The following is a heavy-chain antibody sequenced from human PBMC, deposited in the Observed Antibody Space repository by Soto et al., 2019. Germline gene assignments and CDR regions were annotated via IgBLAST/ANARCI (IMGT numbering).Heavy chain of an antibody. CDR3: GRDNMIQLWPPTSVDS. D-gene: IGHD5-18*01. CDR1: GFIFSGSA. J-gene: IGHJ4*02. Sequence: EVQLVESGGALVQPGGSLKLSCAASGFIFSGSAIHWVRQASGKGLEWVGRIRSRANNYATSSAASVKGRFTFSRDDSQNTVYLEMNSLTKEDTSIYYCGRDNMIQLWPPTSVDSWGQGALVTVSS. CDR2: IRSRANNYAT. V-gene: IGHV3-73*02.